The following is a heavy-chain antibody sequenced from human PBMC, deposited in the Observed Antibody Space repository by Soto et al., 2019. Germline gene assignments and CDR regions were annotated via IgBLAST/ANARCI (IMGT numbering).Heavy chain of an antibody. V-gene: IGHV1-18*01. CDR3: ARDGAYDILTGYYYYYGMDV. D-gene: IGHD3-9*01. CDR2: IGAYNGNT. J-gene: IGHJ6*02. Sequence: ASVKVSCKASGYSFTSYAIHWVRQAPGQRLEWMGWIGAYNGNTNYAQKLQGRVTMTTDTSTSTAYMELRSLRSDDTAVYYCARDGAYDILTGYYYYYGMDVWGQGTTVTVSS. CDR1: GYSFTSYA.